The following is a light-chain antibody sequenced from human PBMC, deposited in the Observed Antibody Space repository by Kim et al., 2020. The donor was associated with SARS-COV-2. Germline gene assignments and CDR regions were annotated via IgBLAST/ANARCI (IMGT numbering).Light chain of an antibody. J-gene: IGKJ3*01. CDR3: QKYNSAPLT. CDR1: QGISNY. V-gene: IGKV1-27*01. CDR2: AAS. Sequence: VGDRVTITCPASQGISNYLAWYQQRPGKVPKLLIYAASTLQSGVPSRFSGSGSGTDFTLTISSQQPEDVATYSCQKYNSAPLTFGPGTKVDIK.